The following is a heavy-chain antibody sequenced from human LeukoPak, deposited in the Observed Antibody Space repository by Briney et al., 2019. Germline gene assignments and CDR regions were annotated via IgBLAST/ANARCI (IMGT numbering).Heavy chain of an antibody. CDR2: ISDSGSIT. J-gene: IGHJ4*02. D-gene: IGHD6-19*01. CDR1: GFAFSSQA. Sequence: GGSLRLSCAASGFAFSSQAMGWVRQAPGKGLEWVSVISDSGSITYYADSVKGRFTISRDNSKNTLFLQMNRLRAEDTAVYYCAKDARRTSGWYFFDYWGQGTLVTVSS. CDR3: AKDARRTSGWYFFDY. V-gene: IGHV3-23*01.